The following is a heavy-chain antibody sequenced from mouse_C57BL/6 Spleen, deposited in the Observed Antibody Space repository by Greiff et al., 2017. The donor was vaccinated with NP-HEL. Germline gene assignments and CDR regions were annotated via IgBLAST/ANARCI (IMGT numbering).Heavy chain of an antibody. D-gene: IGHD2-5*01. CDR2: IYPRDGST. CDR1: GYTFTSYD. CDR3: ARSEGYYSNYGFAY. J-gene: IGHJ3*01. Sequence: VQLQQSGPELVKPGASVKLSCKASGYTFTSYDINWVKQRPGQGLEWIGWIYPRDGSTKYNEKFKGKATLTVETSSSTAYMELHSLTSEDSAVYFCARSEGYYSNYGFAYWGQGTLVTVSA. V-gene: IGHV1-85*01.